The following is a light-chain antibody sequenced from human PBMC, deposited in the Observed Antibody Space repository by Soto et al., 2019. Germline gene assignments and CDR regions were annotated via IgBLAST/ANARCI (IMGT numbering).Light chain of an antibody. V-gene: IGLV2-14*03. J-gene: IGLJ1*01. CDR2: DVN. CDR1: SSDVGGYNY. Sequence: QSALTQPASVSGWPGQSITISCTGTSSDVGGYNYVSWYQQHPGKAPKLMIYDVNNRPSGISNRFSGSKSGNTASLTISGLPAEDEADYYCSSYTSSNPYVFGTGTKLTVL. CDR3: SSYTSSNPYV.